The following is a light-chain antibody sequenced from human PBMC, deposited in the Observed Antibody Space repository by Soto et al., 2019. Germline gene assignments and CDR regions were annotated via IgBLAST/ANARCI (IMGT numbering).Light chain of an antibody. CDR1: QSISTF. CDR3: QPSYTTPRT. J-gene: IGKJ1*01. CDR2: AAS. V-gene: IGKV1-39*01. Sequence: DIQMTQSPSSLSASVGDRVSVTCRASQSISTFLNWYQQRPGEAPKLLIYAASSLQSGVPSRFSGSGSGADFTLTIGSLQPEDFATYYCQPSYTTPRTFGQGTQVEVK.